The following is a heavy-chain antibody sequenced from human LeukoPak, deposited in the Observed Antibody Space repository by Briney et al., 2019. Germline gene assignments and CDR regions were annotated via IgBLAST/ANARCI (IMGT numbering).Heavy chain of an antibody. CDR2: ISSSSSYI. CDR3: ARDGQLGYCSSTSCYPHFDY. J-gene: IGHJ4*02. Sequence: TGGSLRLSCAASGFTFSSYSMNWVRQAPGKGLEWVSSISSSSSYIYYADSVKSRFTISRDNAKNSLYLQMNSLRAEDTAVYYCARDGQLGYCSSTSCYPHFDYWGQGTLVTVSS. D-gene: IGHD2-2*01. CDR1: GFTFSSYS. V-gene: IGHV3-21*01.